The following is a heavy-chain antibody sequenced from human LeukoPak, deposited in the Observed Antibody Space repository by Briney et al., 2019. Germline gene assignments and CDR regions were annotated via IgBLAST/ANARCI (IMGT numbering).Heavy chain of an antibody. CDR3: ASSPFDSSSWNYYYMDV. V-gene: IGHV1-46*01. J-gene: IGHJ6*03. D-gene: IGHD6-13*01. CDR2: INPSGGST. Sequence: ASVKVSCKASGYTFTSYYMHWVRQAPGQGLEWMGIINPSGGSTSYAQKFQGRVTMTKDTSTSTVYMELSSLRSEDTAVYYCASSPFDSSSWNYYYMDVWGKRTTVTVSS. CDR1: GYTFTSYY.